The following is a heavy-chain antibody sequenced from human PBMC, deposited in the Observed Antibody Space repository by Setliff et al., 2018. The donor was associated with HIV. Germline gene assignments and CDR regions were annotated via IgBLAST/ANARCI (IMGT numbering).Heavy chain of an antibody. CDR1: GITFINAA. CDR3: ASGLFNGDYRPEYFPL. CDR2: IYSGSSSA. J-gene: IGHJ1*01. D-gene: IGHD4-17*01. Sequence: GESLKISCVTSGITFINAAMAWVRQAPGKGPEWISFIYSGSSSAVFADSVKGRFTISRDNSRNTLFLQMNSLRAEDTAVYYCASGLFNGDYRPEYFPLWGQGTLVTVSS. V-gene: IGHV3-23*03.